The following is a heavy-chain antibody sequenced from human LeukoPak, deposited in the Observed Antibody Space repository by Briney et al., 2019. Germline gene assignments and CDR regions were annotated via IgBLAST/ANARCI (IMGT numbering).Heavy chain of an antibody. CDR3: ARDSGSYYFDY. CDR2: ISYDGTNK. CDR1: GFTFSSYG. Sequence: PGRSLRLSCAASGFTFSSYGIHWVRQAPGKGLEWVAVISYDGTNKYYADSVRGRFTISRDNSQNTLYLQMNSLRAEDTAVYYCARDSGSYYFDYWGQGTLVTVSS. J-gene: IGHJ4*02. V-gene: IGHV3-30*03. D-gene: IGHD1-26*01.